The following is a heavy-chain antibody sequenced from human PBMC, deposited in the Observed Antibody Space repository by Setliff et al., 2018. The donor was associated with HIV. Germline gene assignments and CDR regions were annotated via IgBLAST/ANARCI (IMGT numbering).Heavy chain of an antibody. D-gene: IGHD3-10*01. Sequence: KTSETLSLTCSVSGYSINTAYYWGWIRQSPGKGLEWIGGFHHSGSTHYNPSLKSRVAISGQTSNNQFSLQLTSVTAADTAVYYCARGRHGLGLDVWGQGTLVTVSS. CDR3: ARGRHGLGLDV. CDR2: FHHSGST. CDR1: GYSINTAYY. V-gene: IGHV4-38-2*02. J-gene: IGHJ4*02.